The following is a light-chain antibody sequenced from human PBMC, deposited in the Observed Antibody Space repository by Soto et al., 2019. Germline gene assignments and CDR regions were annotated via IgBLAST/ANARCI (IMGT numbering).Light chain of an antibody. J-gene: IGLJ1*01. CDR3: AVWDDSLNGHV. Sequence: QSVLPQPPSAYGTPGQTVTISCSGSSSNIGTSSVHWYKHLPGTAPKPLIYTNDQRPSGVPDRFSGSKSGTSASLAISGLQSEDEADYYCAVWDDSLNGHVFGAGTKVTVL. CDR1: SSNIGTSS. CDR2: TND. V-gene: IGLV1-44*01.